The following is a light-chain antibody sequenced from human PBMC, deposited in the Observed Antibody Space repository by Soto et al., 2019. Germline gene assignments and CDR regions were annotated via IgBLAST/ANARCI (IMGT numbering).Light chain of an antibody. CDR1: PSVSNY. J-gene: IGKJ5*01. CDR3: QQRNIWPPVT. CDR2: GAF. Sequence: SVLTQSPDTLSLSPGERATLSCRASPSVSNYLAWYQQKPGQAPRLLIYGAFNRATGIPARFSGSGSGADFTLTISSLEPEDFAVYYCQQRNIWPPVTFGQGTLLEIK. V-gene: IGKV3-11*01.